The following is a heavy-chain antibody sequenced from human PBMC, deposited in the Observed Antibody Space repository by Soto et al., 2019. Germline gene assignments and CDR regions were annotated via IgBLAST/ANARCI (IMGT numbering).Heavy chain of an antibody. D-gene: IGHD5-12*01. CDR3: ARATRDGYNLALDY. CDR1: GYTFTSYG. V-gene: IGHV1-18*01. J-gene: IGHJ4*02. Sequence: GASMKVSCKASGYTFTSYGISWVRQAPGQGLEWMGWISAYNGNTNYAQKLQGRVTMTTDTSTSTAYMELRSLRSDDTAVYYCARATRDGYNLALDYWGQGTLVTVSS. CDR2: ISAYNGNT.